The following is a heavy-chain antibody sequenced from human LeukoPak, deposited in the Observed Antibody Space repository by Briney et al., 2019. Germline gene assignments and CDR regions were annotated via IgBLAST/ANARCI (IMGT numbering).Heavy chain of an antibody. CDR3: AITGVRDFDS. D-gene: IGHD4-11*01. J-gene: IGHJ4*02. CDR2: ITSTGGGST. CDR1: GFTFSSST. Sequence: GGSLRLSCAASGFTFSSSTMTWVRQAPGQGLDWVSSITSTGGGSTYYSDSVKGLFTISRDNSNNTLYLQMNSLRAEDTAVYYCAITGVRDFDSWGQGTLVTVSS. V-gene: IGHV3-23*01.